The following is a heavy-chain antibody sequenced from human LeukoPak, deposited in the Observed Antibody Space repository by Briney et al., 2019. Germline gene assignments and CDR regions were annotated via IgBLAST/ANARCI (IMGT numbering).Heavy chain of an antibody. V-gene: IGHV1-69*05. CDR3: ARDPDQTYYYDRSGG. D-gene: IGHD3-22*01. CDR1: GGTFSSYA. J-gene: IGHJ4*02. Sequence: SVKVSCKASGGTFSSYAVSWVRQAPGQGLEWMGRIIPIFGTANYAQKFQGRVTITTDESTSTAYMELSSLRSEDTAVYYCARDPDQTYYYDRSGGWGQGTLVTVSS. CDR2: IIPIFGTA.